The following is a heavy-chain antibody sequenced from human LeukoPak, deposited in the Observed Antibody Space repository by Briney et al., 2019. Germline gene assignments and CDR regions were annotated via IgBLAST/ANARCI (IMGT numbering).Heavy chain of an antibody. CDR1: GGSISSYY. Sequence: PSETLSLTCTVSGGSISSYYWSWIRQPPGKGLEWIGEVNHSGSTNYNPSLKSRVTISVDTSKNQFSLKLSSVTAADTAVYYCARQEWELWLEDWFDYWGQGTLVTVSS. D-gene: IGHD1-26*01. J-gene: IGHJ4*02. CDR2: VNHSGST. CDR3: ARQEWELWLEDWFDY. V-gene: IGHV4-34*01.